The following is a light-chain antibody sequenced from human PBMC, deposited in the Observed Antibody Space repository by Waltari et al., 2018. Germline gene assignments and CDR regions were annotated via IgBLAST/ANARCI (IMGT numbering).Light chain of an antibody. Sequence: QSALPQPPSASGSPGQSVAISCTGPSSDIGRYNLVSWYQQDPGKAPKLIVYDVTKRPSGVPDRFSGSKSGNTASLIVSGLQAGDEADYYCSSYAGSGTVVFGGGTKLTVL. CDR2: DVT. CDR1: SSDIGRYNL. CDR3: SSYAGSGTVV. J-gene: IGLJ2*01. V-gene: IGLV2-8*01.